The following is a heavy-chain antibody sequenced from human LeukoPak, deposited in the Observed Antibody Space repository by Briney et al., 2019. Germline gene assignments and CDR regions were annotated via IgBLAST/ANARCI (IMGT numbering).Heavy chain of an antibody. Sequence: SVKVSCKASGGTFSSYAISWVRQAPGQGLEWMGGIIPIFGTANYAQEFQGRVTITADESTSTAYMELSSLRSEDTAVYYCAGGITMIVVVTPYYYGMDVWGQGTTVTVSS. V-gene: IGHV1-69*01. D-gene: IGHD3-22*01. CDR3: AGGITMIVVVTPYYYGMDV. CDR1: GGTFSSYA. CDR2: IIPIFGTA. J-gene: IGHJ6*02.